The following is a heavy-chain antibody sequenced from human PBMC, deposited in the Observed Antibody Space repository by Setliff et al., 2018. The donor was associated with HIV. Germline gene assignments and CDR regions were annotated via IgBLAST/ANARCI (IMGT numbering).Heavy chain of an antibody. J-gene: IGHJ4*02. CDR1: SYTFNSYG. D-gene: IGHD6-13*01. CDR2: IDAYNGDT. CDR3: ARDLGAFSSAWYVTIGDY. V-gene: IGHV1-18*01. Sequence: ASVKVSCKASSYTFNSYGVSWVRQAPGQGLEWLGRIDAYNGDTNYAQNLQDRVTLTTDTSTNTAYMELRNLRSDDTAVYFCARDLGAFSSAWYVTIGDYWGPGTLVTVSS.